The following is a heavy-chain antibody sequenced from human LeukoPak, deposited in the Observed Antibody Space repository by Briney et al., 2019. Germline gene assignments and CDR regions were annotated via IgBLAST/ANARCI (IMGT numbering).Heavy chain of an antibody. CDR1: GLTFTGLA. D-gene: IGHD6-13*01. J-gene: IGHJ4*02. CDR2: FSGSGGST. Sequence: PGGSLRLSGAAPGLTFTGLAWGGAPRAPGRGRDGFSGFSGSGGSTYYADSVKGRFTISRDNSKTTLYLQMNSLRAEDTAVYYCAKSRGSSWTYYFDYWGQGTLVTVSS. V-gene: IGHV3-23*01. CDR3: AKSRGSSWTYYFDY.